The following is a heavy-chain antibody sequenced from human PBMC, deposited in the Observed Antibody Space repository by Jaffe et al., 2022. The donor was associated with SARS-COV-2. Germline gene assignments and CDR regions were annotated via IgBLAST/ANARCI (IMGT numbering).Heavy chain of an antibody. CDR3: ARLDLSSSWYF. V-gene: IGHV4-39*01. J-gene: IGHJ4*02. CDR2: IYYSGST. Sequence: QLQLQESGPGLVKPSETLSLTCTVSGGSISSSSYYWGWIRQPPGKGLEWIGSIYYSGSTYYNPSLKSRVTISVDTSKNQFSLKLSSVTAADTAVYYCARLDLSSSWYFWGQGTLVTVSS. CDR1: GGSISSSSYY. D-gene: IGHD6-13*01.